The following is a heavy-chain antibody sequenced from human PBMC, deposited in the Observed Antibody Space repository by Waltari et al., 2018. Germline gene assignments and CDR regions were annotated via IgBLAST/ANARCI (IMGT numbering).Heavy chain of an antibody. J-gene: IGHJ4*02. D-gene: IGHD2-15*01. CDR2: VRRSGRT. Sequence: QLRLQESGPGLVKPSGTLSLTCGVSGDFMIDSDVWNWVRQPPGKGLEWIGQVRRSGRTNYSPSFASRVAVSVDSSKNEFSLRLTFATAADTAVYYCARDRGRGLYLDSWGPGTLVTV. CDR1: GDFMIDSDV. V-gene: IGHV4-4*02. CDR3: ARDRGRGLYLDS.